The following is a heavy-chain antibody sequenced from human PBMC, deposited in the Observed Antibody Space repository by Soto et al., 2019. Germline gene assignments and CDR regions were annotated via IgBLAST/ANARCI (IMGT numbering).Heavy chain of an antibody. Sequence: PGESLKISCQGSGYNFASFWIAWVRQMPGKGLEWMGIIYPGDSDTRYSPSFQGQVTISADKSINTAYLQWSSLRASDPPRLGFDYWGQGTLVTVSS. V-gene: IGHV5-51*01. J-gene: IGHJ4*02. CDR3: DY. CDR2: IYPGDSDT. CDR1: GYNFASFW. D-gene: IGHD6-19*01.